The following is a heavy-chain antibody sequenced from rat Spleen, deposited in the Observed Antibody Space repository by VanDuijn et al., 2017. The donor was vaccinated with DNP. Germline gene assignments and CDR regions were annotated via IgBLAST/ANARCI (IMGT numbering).Heavy chain of an antibody. D-gene: IGHD1-2*01. CDR2: ISYDGSST. Sequence: EVQLVESGGGLVQPGRSMKLSCAASGFTFSNYGMAWVRQAPKKGLEWVTFISYDGSSTYYRDSVKGRFTISRDNAKNTLYLQMDSLRSEDTATYYCTTDPSYYSSPFAYWGQGTLVTVSS. V-gene: IGHV5-7*01. J-gene: IGHJ3*01. CDR1: GFTFSNYG. CDR3: TTDPSYYSSPFAY.